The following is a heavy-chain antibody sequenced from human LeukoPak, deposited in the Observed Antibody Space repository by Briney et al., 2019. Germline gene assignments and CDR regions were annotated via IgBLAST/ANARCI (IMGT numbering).Heavy chain of an antibody. J-gene: IGHJ4*02. CDR2: INPNSGGT. CDR3: ARTYTVTTAFDY. V-gene: IGHV1-2*02. Sequence: ASVKVSCKASGYTFPLYYIRCVLHAPGQGLEWMGWINPNSGGTNYAQKFQGRVTMTRDASISTAYMELSRLRSDDTAVYYCARTYTVTTAFDYWGQGTLVTVSS. CDR1: GYTFPLYY. D-gene: IGHD4-17*01.